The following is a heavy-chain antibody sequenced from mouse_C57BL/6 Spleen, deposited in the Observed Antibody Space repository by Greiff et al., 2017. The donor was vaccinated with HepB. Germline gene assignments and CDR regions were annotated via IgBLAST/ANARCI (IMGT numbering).Heavy chain of an antibody. Sequence: EVKLMESGPGMVKPSQSLSLTCTVTGYSITSGYDWHWIRHLPGNKLEWMGYISYSGSTNYNPSLKSRISITHDTSKNHFFLKLNSVTTEDTATYYCARGTVVGGAMDYWGQGTSVTVSS. D-gene: IGHD1-1*01. CDR3: ARGTVVGGAMDY. V-gene: IGHV3-1*01. CDR2: ISYSGST. J-gene: IGHJ4*01. CDR1: GYSITSGYD.